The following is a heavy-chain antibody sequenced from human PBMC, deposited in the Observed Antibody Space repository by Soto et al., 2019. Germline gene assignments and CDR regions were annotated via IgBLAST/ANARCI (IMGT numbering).Heavy chain of an antibody. CDR2: IYWDDDK. J-gene: IGHJ3*02. V-gene: IGHV2-5*02. D-gene: IGHD3-9*01. CDR3: AHTVPDMLTGYYRVAEANDAFDI. Sequence: QITLKESGPTLVKPTQTLTLTCTFSGFSLSTSGVGVGWIRQPPGKALEWLALIYWDDDKRYSPSLKSRLTRTKDTSKNQVVLTMTNMDPVDTATYYCAHTVPDMLTGYYRVAEANDAFDIWGQGTMVTVSS. CDR1: GFSLSTSGVG.